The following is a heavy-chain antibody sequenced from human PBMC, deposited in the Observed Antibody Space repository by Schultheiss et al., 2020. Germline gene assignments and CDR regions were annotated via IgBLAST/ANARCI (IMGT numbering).Heavy chain of an antibody. J-gene: IGHJ4*02. CDR1: GYSFTSYW. Sequence: GESLKISCKGSGYSFTSYWIDWVRQVPGKGLEWMGNIYPGDSDTRYSPSFQGQVTISVDKSISTAYLQWSSLKASDTAMYYCARHYSASSSPDYWGQGTLVTVSS. CDR3: ARHYSASSSPDY. CDR2: IYPGDSDT. V-gene: IGHV5-51*01. D-gene: IGHD6-6*01.